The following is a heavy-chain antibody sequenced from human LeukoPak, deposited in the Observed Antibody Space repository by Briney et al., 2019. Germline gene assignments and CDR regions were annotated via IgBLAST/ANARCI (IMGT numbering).Heavy chain of an antibody. J-gene: IGHJ4*02. CDR2: ISAYNGNT. V-gene: IGHV1-18*01. CDR1: GYTFTSYG. D-gene: IGHD3-10*01. CDR3: ARTTMVRGVIKGSFEDY. Sequence: ASVKVSCKASGYTFTSYGISWVRQAPGQGLEWMGWISAYNGNTNYAQKFQGRVTITRDTSASTAYMELSSLRSEDTAVYYCARTTMVRGVIKGSFEDYWGQGTLVTVSS.